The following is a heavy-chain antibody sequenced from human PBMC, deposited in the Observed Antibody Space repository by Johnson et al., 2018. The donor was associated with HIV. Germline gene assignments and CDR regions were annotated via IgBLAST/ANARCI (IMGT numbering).Heavy chain of an antibody. D-gene: IGHD6-13*01. CDR3: TTDGGIAAAGDAFDI. CDR2: IKSKTDGGTP. V-gene: IGHV3-15*01. CDR1: GFTFSNAW. Sequence: VQLVESGGGVVQPGGSLRLSCAASGFTFSNAWMSWVRQAPGKGLEWVGRIKSKTDGGTPDYAAPVKGSFTISRDDSKNTLYLQMNSLNTEDTAVYYCTTDGGIAAAGDAFDIWGQGTMVTVSS. J-gene: IGHJ3*02.